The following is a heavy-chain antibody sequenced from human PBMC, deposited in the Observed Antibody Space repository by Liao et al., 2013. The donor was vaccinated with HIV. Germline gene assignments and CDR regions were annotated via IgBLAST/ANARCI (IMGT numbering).Heavy chain of an antibody. CDR3: ARGMGYTSGWYFAFFQH. Sequence: QVRLQESGPGLVKPSETLSLTCTVSGGSISSYYWSWIRQPPGKGLEWIGYISYFGNTNYNPSLKSRVTISVDTSKNQFSLKLNSVTAADTAVYYCARGMGYTSGWYFAFFQHWGQGSLVTVSS. J-gene: IGHJ1*01. CDR2: ISYFGNT. V-gene: IGHV4-59*12. D-gene: IGHD6-19*01. CDR1: GGSISSYY.